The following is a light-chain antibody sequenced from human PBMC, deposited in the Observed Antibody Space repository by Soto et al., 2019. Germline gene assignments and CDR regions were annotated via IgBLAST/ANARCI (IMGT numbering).Light chain of an antibody. CDR2: GAS. J-gene: IGKJ4*01. V-gene: IGKV3-15*01. CDR1: QSVSSN. Sequence: EIVMTQSPATLSVSPGERATLSCRASQSVSSNLAWYQQKPGQAPRLLIYGASTRATGIPARFSGSGSGTVFTLTISSLQSEDFAVYYCQQHSNWPLTFGGGTKVEIK. CDR3: QQHSNWPLT.